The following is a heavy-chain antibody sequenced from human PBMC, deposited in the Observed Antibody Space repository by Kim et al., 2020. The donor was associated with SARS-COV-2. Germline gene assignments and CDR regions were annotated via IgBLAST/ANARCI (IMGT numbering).Heavy chain of an antibody. CDR3: AGSYSSSSERTVPIDY. J-gene: IGHJ4*02. D-gene: IGHD6-6*01. Sequence: SGKGRFTISRDNSKNTLYLKMNSLRAEDTAVHYCAGSYSSSSERTVPIDYWGQGTLVTVSS. V-gene: IGHV3-53*01.